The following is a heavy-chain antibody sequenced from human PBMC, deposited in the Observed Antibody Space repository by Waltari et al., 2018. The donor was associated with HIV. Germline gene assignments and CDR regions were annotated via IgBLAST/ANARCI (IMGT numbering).Heavy chain of an antibody. Sequence: DVQLVESGGDLVQPGGSLRLYCAASGFKFDDYAMHWVRQAQGKGLEWVSGISWKSGVIAYADSVRGRFTISRDNAKNSLYLQMNSLRAEDTAFYYCARGPMYKWFDPWGQGTLVTVSS. V-gene: IGHV3-9*01. D-gene: IGHD3-10*02. J-gene: IGHJ5*02. CDR1: GFKFDDYA. CDR3: ARGPMYKWFDP. CDR2: ISWKSGVI.